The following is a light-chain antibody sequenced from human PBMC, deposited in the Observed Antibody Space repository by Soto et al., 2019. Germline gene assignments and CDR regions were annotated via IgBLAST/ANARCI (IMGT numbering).Light chain of an antibody. V-gene: IGLV2-14*01. CDR3: AAYTRTTTLV. CDR1: ISDIGGYNF. Sequence: QSVLTQPASVSGSPGQSITISCTGTISDIGGYNFISWYQHHPGKAPKLVIYDVNNRPSGISYRFSGSKSGNTASLTISGLQAEDEADYYCAAYTRTTTLVFGGGTKVTLL. CDR2: DVN. J-gene: IGLJ2*01.